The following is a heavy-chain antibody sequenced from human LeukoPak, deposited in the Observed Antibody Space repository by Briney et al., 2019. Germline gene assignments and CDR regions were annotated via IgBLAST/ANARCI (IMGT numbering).Heavy chain of an antibody. D-gene: IGHD6-19*01. Sequence: SGGSLRLSCAASGFTVSSNYMSWVRQAPGKGLEWVSAISGSGGSTYYADSVKGRFTISRDNSKNTLYLQMNSLRAEDTAVYYCAKAGLIQWLGDYWGQGTLVTVSS. CDR1: GFTVSSNY. V-gene: IGHV3-23*01. J-gene: IGHJ4*02. CDR3: AKAGLIQWLGDY. CDR2: ISGSGGST.